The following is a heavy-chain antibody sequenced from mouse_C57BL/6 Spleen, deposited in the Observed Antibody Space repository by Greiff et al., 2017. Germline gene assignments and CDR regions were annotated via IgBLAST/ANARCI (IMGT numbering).Heavy chain of an antibody. CDR3: ARERGLRPEGYAMDY. CDR2: ISSGGSYT. D-gene: IGHD2-4*01. CDR1: GFTFSSYG. Sequence: EVKLVESGGDLVKPGGSLKLSCAASGFTFSSYGMSWVRQTPDKRLEWVATISSGGSYTYYPDSVKGRFTISRDNAKNTLYLQMSSLKSEDTAMYYCARERGLRPEGYAMDYWGQGTSVTVSS. V-gene: IGHV5-6*01. J-gene: IGHJ4*01.